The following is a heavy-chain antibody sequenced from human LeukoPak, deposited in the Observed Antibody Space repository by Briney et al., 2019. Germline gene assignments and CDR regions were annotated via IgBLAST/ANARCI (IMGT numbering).Heavy chain of an antibody. CDR1: GGSISSGSYY. V-gene: IGHV4-30-2*01. Sequence: SETLSLTCTVSGGSISSGSYYWSWIRQPPGKGLEWIGYIYHSGSTYFNPSLNSRVTISVDRSQTQFSLNLSSVTAADTAIYYCARVKQGYYYYMDVWGKGTTVTVSS. CDR3: ARVKQGYYYYMDV. CDR2: IYHSGST. J-gene: IGHJ6*03.